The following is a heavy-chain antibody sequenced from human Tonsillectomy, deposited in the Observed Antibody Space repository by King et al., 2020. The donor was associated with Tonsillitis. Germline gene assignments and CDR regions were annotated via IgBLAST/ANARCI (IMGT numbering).Heavy chain of an antibody. CDR1: GFTFSSYA. D-gene: IGHD2-15*01. J-gene: IGHJ4*02. CDR3: AKGAGYCSGGSCYYALDY. Sequence: VQLVESGGGLVQPGGSLRLSCAASGFTFSSYAMSWVRQAPGKGLEWVSAISGSGGSTYYADSVKGRFSISRDNSKHTLYLQMNSLRAEDTAVYYCAKGAGYCSGGSCYYALDYWGQGTLVTVSS. CDR2: ISGSGGST. V-gene: IGHV3-23*04.